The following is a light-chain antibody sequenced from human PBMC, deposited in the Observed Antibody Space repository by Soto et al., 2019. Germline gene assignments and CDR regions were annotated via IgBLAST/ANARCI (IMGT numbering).Light chain of an antibody. J-gene: IGLJ2*01. Sequence: QSALTQPPSASGSPGQSVTISCTGTSSDVGGYNYVSWYQQHPGKAPTLMIYEVSKRPSGVPDRFSGSKSGNTASLTVSGLQAADEADYYCSSYAGSKGVFGGGTKLTVL. CDR1: SSDVGGYNY. V-gene: IGLV2-8*01. CDR2: EVS. CDR3: SSYAGSKGV.